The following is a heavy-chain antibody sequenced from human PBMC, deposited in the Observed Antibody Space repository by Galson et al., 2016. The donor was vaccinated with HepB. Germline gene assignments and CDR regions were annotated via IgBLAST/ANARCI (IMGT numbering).Heavy chain of an antibody. D-gene: IGHD1-14*01. CDR1: EFTFRSYT. V-gene: IGHV3-48*01. J-gene: IGHJ1*01. Sequence: SLRLSCAASEFTFRSYTMNWVRQAPGRGLEWISSVSFSSTNIHYADSVKGRFTISRDNAKNSLFLQMNSLGAEDTAVYYCARLGPYHVDLWGQGTLVTVSS. CDR3: ARLGPYHVDL. CDR2: VSFSSTNI.